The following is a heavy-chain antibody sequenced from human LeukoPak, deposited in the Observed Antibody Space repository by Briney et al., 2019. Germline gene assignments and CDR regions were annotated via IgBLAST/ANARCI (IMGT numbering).Heavy chain of an antibody. Sequence: NPSETLSLTCTVSGGSISSSSYYWGWIRQPPGKGLEWIGSIYYSGSTYYNPSLKSRVTISVDTSKNQFSLKLSSVTAADTAVYYCARGTVVTGYYYGMDVWGQGTTVTVSS. CDR1: GGSISSSSYY. D-gene: IGHD4-23*01. V-gene: IGHV4-39*07. CDR2: IYYSGST. J-gene: IGHJ6*02. CDR3: ARGTVVTGYYYGMDV.